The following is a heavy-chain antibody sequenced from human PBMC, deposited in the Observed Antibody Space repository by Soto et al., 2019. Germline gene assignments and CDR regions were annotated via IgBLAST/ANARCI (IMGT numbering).Heavy chain of an antibody. CDR3: ARGPRLHIAAAGRPVDY. J-gene: IGHJ4*02. Sequence: PSETLSLTCAVYGGSFSGYYWSWIRQPPGKGLEWIGEINHSGSTNYNPSLKSRVTISVDTSKNQFSLKLSSVTAADTAVYYCARGPRLHIAAAGRPVDYWGQGTLVTVSS. CDR2: INHSGST. D-gene: IGHD6-13*01. V-gene: IGHV4-34*01. CDR1: GGSFSGYY.